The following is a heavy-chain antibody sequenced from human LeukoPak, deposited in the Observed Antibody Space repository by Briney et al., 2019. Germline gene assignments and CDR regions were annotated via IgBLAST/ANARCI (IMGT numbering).Heavy chain of an antibody. CDR3: AKEKRYCSGGSCYRPLDY. V-gene: IGHV3-9*01. CDR2: ISWNSGSI. D-gene: IGHD2-15*01. J-gene: IGHJ4*02. CDR1: GFTFDDYA. Sequence: GRSLRLSCAASGFTFDDYAMHWVRQAPGKGLEWVSGISWNSGSIGYADSVKGRFTISRDNAKNSLYLQMNSPRAEDTALYYCAKEKRYCSGGSCYRPLDYWGQGALVTVSS.